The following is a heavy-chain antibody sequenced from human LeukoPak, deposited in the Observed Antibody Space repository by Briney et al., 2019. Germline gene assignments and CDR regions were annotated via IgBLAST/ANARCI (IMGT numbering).Heavy chain of an antibody. V-gene: IGHV4-59*01. CDR1: GGSISSYY. J-gene: IGHJ6*02. CDR2: IYYSGST. D-gene: IGHD3-9*01. Sequence: PSETLSLTCTVSGGSISSYYWSWIRQPPGKGLEWIGYIYYSGSTNYNPSLKSRVTISVDTSKNQFSLKLSSVTAADTAVYYCARVLDYDILSGNYYGMDVWGQGTTVTVSS. CDR3: ARVLDYDILSGNYYGMDV.